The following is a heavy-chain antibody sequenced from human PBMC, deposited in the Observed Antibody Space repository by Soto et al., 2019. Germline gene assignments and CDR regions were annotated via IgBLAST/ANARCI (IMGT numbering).Heavy chain of an antibody. D-gene: IGHD6-6*01. V-gene: IGHV3-33*01. CDR2: IWYDGSNK. J-gene: IGHJ4*02. CDR1: GFTFSSYG. Sequence: GGSLRLSCAASGFTFSSYGMHWVRQAPGKGLEWVAVIWYDGSNKYYADSVKGRFTISRDNSKNTLYLQMNSLRAEDTAVYYCARDSGYSSSSFQYWGQGTLVTVSS. CDR3: ARDSGYSSSSFQY.